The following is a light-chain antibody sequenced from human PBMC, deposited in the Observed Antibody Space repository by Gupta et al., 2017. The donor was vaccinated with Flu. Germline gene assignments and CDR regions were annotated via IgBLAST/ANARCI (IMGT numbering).Light chain of an antibody. CDR2: END. J-gene: IGLJ3*02. CDR1: SSNIGNNY. CDR3: GTWDSSLSAGV. Sequence: TQAPSVSAAPGQKVTISCSGSSSNIGNNYVSWYQQLPGTAPKVLIYENDKRPSGIPDRFSGSKSGTSATLGITGLQTGDEADYYCGTWDSSLSAGVFGGGT. V-gene: IGLV1-51*02.